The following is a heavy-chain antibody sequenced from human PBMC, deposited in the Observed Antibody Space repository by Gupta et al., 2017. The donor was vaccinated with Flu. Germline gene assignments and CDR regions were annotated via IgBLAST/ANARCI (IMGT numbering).Heavy chain of an antibody. D-gene: IGHD3-3*01. CDR1: GFTVRSNY. J-gene: IGHJ5*02. V-gene: IGHV3-66*02. CDR3: ARDDFWSGFDP. Sequence: EVQLVESGGGLVQPGGSLRLSCAASGFTVRSNYLSWVRQAPGKGLEWVSVIYSGGSTYYADSVKGRFTIARDNSKNTLYLQMNSLRAEDTAVYYCARDDFWSGFDPWGQGTLVTVSS. CDR2: IYSGGST.